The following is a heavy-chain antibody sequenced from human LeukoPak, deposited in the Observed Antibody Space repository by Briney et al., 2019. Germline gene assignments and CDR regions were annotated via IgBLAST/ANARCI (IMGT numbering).Heavy chain of an antibody. CDR3: AKALEGYGDYPGDY. Sequence: GGSLRLSCAASGFTFSSYAMHWVRQAPGKGLEWVAVISYDGSNKYYADSVKGRFTISRDNSKNSLYLQMNSLRTEDTALYYCAKALEGYGDYPGDYWGQGTLVTVSS. CDR2: ISYDGSNK. D-gene: IGHD4-17*01. CDR1: GFTFSSYA. J-gene: IGHJ4*02. V-gene: IGHV3-30-3*01.